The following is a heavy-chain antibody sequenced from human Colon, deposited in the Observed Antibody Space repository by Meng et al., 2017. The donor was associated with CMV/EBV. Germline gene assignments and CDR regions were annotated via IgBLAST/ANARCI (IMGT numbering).Heavy chain of an antibody. CDR3: AKSRSSTPGIVDD. CDR2: IYDTGIT. CDR1: GFSVTSGASH. J-gene: IGHJ4*02. V-gene: IGHV4-61*08. Sequence: QVQWHEPGPGLGTPSETLSLTCIVSGFSVTSGASHWSWIRQSPGKGLEWIGYIYDTGITIYNPSLKSRVTIFVETSKNQFSLNLNSMTTADTAVYYCAKSRSSTPGIVDDWGQGTLVTVSS. D-gene: IGHD2/OR15-2a*01.